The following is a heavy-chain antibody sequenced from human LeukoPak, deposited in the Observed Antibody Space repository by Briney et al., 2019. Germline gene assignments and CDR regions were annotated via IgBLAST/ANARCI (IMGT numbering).Heavy chain of an antibody. CDR3: ASLFRLRPIDY. D-gene: IGHD4-17*01. J-gene: IGHJ4*02. CDR1: GFTFSSYS. Sequence: GSLRLSCAASGFTFSSYSLNWVREAPGKGLEWVSSISSSSSYIYYADSVKGRFTISRDNAKNSLYLQMNSLRAEDTAVYYCASLFRLRPIDYWGQGTLVTVSS. CDR2: ISSSSSYI. V-gene: IGHV3-21*01.